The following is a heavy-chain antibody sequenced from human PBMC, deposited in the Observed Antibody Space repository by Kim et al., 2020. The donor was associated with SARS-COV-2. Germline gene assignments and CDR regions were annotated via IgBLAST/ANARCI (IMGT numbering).Heavy chain of an antibody. D-gene: IGHD2-2*02. Sequence: YGAAVKGRFTISRDKSKTTLYLQMNSLRAADTAFYYCAKGRSTSCYTDFDCWGRGTLVTVSS. CDR3: AKGRSTSCYTDFDC. J-gene: IGHJ4*02. V-gene: IGHV3-23*01.